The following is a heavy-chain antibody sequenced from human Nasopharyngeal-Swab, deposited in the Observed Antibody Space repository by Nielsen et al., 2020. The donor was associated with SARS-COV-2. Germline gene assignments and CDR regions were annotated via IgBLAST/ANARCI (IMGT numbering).Heavy chain of an antibody. D-gene: IGHD3-10*01. CDR1: GGTFSSYA. J-gene: IGHJ5*02. CDR3: ARDTMGVLLWFGETGGHAPLYDP. V-gene: IGHV1-69*13. Sequence: SVKVSCKASGGTFSSYAISWVRQAPGQGLEWMGGIIPIFGTANYAQKFQGRVTITADESTSTAYMELSSLRSEDTAVYYCARDTMGVLLWFGETGGHAPLYDPWGQGTLVTVSS. CDR2: IIPIFGTA.